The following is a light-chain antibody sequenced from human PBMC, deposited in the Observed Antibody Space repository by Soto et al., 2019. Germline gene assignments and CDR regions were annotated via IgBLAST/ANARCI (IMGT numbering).Light chain of an antibody. V-gene: IGLV2-11*01. CDR2: DVT. CDR1: SSDVGGYNY. Sequence: QSALTQPRSVSGSPGQSVAISCTGTSSDVGGYNYVSWYQKHPGKAPKLVIFDVTKRPSGVPDRFSGSKSGNTASLTISGLRSEDEADYYCQSYDSSLSGYVFGTGTKLTVL. CDR3: QSYDSSLSGYV. J-gene: IGLJ1*01.